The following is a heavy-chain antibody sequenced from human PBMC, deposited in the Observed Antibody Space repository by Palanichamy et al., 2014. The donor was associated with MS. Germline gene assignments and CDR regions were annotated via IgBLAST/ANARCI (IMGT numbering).Heavy chain of an antibody. CDR3: ARRVRGNRSSSWYLIDY. V-gene: IGHV4-39*01. D-gene: IGHD6-13*01. Sequence: QLQLQEWGPGLVKPSETLSLTCTVSGGSISSSSYSWGWIRQPPGKGLEWIGSIDYSGTTHYNPALKSRVTLSVDTSKNQFSLKLSSVTAADTAVYYCARRVRGNRSSSWYLIDYWGQGTLVTVAS. CDR1: GGSISSSSYS. CDR2: IDYSGTT. J-gene: IGHJ4*02.